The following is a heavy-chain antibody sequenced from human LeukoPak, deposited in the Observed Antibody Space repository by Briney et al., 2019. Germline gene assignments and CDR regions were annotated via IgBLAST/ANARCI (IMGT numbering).Heavy chain of an antibody. V-gene: IGHV3-7*01. J-gene: IGHJ4*01. CDR1: GFIFSSYW. CDR2: IKQDGSEK. Sequence: GGSLRLSCAASGFIFSSYWMSWVRQAPGKGLEWVANIKQDGSEKYYVDSVKGRFTISRDNAKNSLFLQMNSLRAEDTAVYYCARDPLNHEAVPWMDWGQEPWSPSPQ. CDR3: ARDPLNHEAVPWMD. D-gene: IGHD6-19*01.